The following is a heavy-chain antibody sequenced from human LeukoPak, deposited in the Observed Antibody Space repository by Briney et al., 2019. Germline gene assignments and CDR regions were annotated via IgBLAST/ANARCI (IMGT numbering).Heavy chain of an antibody. CDR2: ISYDGSNK. V-gene: IGHV3-30*03. CDR3: VRDLGRESIFDY. D-gene: IGHD7-27*01. J-gene: IGHJ4*02. Sequence: SGGSLRLSCAASGFTFSSYGMHWVRQAPGKGLEWVAVISYDGSNKYYADSVKGRFTISRDNSKNTLYLQMNSLRAEDTAVYYCVRDLGRESIFDYWGQGTLVTVSS. CDR1: GFTFSSYG.